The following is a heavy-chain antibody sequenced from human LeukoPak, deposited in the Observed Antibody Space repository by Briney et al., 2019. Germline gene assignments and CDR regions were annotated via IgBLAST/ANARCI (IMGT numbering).Heavy chain of an antibody. D-gene: IGHD6-19*01. V-gene: IGHV4-39*01. J-gene: IGHJ4*02. CDR1: GGSISSSSYY. CDR2: MYYSGST. Sequence: PSETLSLTCTVSGGSISSSSYYWGWIRQPPGKGLEWTGSMYYSGSTYYNPSLKSRVTISVDTSKNQFSLKLSSVTAADTAVYYCARHAGSGWYGVDYWGQGTLVTVSS. CDR3: ARHAGSGWYGVDY.